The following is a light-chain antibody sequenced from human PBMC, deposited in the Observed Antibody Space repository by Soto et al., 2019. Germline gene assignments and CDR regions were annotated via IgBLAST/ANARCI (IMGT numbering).Light chain of an antibody. V-gene: IGKV3-15*01. CDR3: QQYNNWPQT. Sequence: ETMMTQSPDTLSVSLGERATISCRASQSLRSSLAWYQQKPGQAPRLLVYDASTRATGIPARFSGSGSGTDFTLTISGLQSEDFAVYYCQQYNNWPQTFGQGTTVDIK. CDR1: QSLRSS. J-gene: IGKJ1*01. CDR2: DAS.